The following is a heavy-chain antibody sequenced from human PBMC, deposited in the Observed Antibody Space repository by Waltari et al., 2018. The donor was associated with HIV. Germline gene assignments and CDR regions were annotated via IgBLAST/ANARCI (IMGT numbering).Heavy chain of an antibody. CDR2: INHSGSS. V-gene: IGHV4-34*01. CDR3: ARDSVPSFDYGDYYYYGMDV. D-gene: IGHD4-17*01. CDR1: GGSFSGNS. Sequence: QVQLQQWGAGLLRPSANLSLTLAVHGGSFSGNSWSWNRQAPGKGLEWIGEINHSGSSNCNPSLKSRVTISVDTSKNQFSLRVRSVTAADTAVYYCARDSVPSFDYGDYYYYGMDVWSRGTTVTVSS. J-gene: IGHJ6*01.